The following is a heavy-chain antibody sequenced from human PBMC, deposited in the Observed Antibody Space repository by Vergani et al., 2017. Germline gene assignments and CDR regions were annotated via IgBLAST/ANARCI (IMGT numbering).Heavy chain of an antibody. J-gene: IGHJ4*02. D-gene: IGHD2-15*01. V-gene: IGHV3-49*04. CDR3: ARGRVDNHY. CDR2: IRSKAYGGTT. CDR1: GFTFGDYA. Sequence: EVQLVESGGGLVQPGRSLRLSCTASGFTFGDYAMSWVRQAPGKGLEWVGFIRSKAYGGTTEYAASVKGRFTILRDNAKNSLYLQMNSLRAEDTAVYYCARGRVDNHYWGQGTLVTVSS.